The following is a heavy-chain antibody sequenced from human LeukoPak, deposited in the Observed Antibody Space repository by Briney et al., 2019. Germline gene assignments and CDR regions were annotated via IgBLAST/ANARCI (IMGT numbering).Heavy chain of an antibody. CDR2: IIPNSGDT. CDR1: GYTFTGYY. D-gene: IGHD1-1*01. J-gene: IGHJ4*02. V-gene: IGHV1-2*02. CDR3: ARDPAAGTG. Sequence: GASVKISCKASGYTFTGYYMHWGRQAPGQGLEWMGWIIPNSGDTDYAQKFQGRVTMTRDTSISTAYMELSRLRSDDTAVYYCARDPAAGTGWGQGTLVTVSS.